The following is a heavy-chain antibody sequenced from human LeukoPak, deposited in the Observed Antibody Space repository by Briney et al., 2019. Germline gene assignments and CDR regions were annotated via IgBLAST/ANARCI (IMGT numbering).Heavy chain of an antibody. J-gene: IGHJ4*02. CDR1: GFTFDDYG. CDR2: INWNDGST. CDR3: ASAIVVVPAATDWDFDY. Sequence: GGSLRLSCAASGFTFDDYGMSWVRQAPGKGLEWVSNINWNDGSTGYADSVKGRFTISRDNAKNSLYLQMNSLRAEDTAVYYCASAIVVVPAATDWDFDYWGQGTLVTVSS. V-gene: IGHV3-20*04. D-gene: IGHD2-2*01.